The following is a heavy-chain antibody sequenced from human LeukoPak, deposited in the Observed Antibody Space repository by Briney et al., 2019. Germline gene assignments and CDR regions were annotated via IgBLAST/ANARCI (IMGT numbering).Heavy chain of an antibody. J-gene: IGHJ4*02. CDR3: ARDPWRVSGTTFDY. D-gene: IGHD1-7*01. Sequence: ASVKVSCKASGYTFTSYGISWVRQAPGQGLEWMGWISDYNGNTNYAQKLQGRVTMTTDTSTSTAYMELRSPRSDDTAVYYCARDPWRVSGTTFDYWGQGTLVTVSS. CDR1: GYTFTSYG. CDR2: ISDYNGNT. V-gene: IGHV1-18*01.